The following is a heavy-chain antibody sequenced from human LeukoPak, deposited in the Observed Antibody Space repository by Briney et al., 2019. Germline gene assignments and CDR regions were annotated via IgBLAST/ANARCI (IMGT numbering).Heavy chain of an antibody. CDR1: GFTFRSYA. J-gene: IGHJ4*02. Sequence: GGSLRLSCAGSGFTFRSYARHWIRQAPGKGLEWVAVISYDGSKKYCADSGRFTISSDNSKNTLYLQMNSLRAEDTAVYYCARAPALEGASKAYFEYWGKGTLVTVSS. D-gene: IGHD1-26*01. V-gene: IGHV3-30*04. CDR3: ARAPALEGASKAYFEY. CDR2: ISYDGSKK.